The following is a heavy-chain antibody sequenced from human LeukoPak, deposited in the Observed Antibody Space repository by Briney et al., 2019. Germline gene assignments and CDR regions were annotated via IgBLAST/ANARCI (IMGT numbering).Heavy chain of an antibody. D-gene: IGHD6-19*01. J-gene: IGHJ3*02. CDR2: VNQGGTEK. CDR3: ARRAVAHAFDI. Sequence: GGSLRLSCEASGFTFSTQWMSWVRQAPGKGLEWVAIVNQGGTEKYYVDSVKGRFTISRDNAENSLYLQMNSLRAEDTAVYYCARRAVAHAFDIWGQGTMVTVSS. CDR1: GFTFSTQW. V-gene: IGHV3-7*01.